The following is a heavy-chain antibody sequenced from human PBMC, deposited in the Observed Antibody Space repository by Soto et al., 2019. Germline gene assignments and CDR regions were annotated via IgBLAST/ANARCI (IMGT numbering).Heavy chain of an antibody. CDR1: GYTFTTYY. CDR3: ARDRGPGESYYSYFYGMDF. V-gene: IGHV1-46*01. CDR2: INPSGGSI. Sequence: ASVKVSCKASGYTFTTYYIHWVRQAPGQGLEWMGVINPSGGSINYAQKFQGRVTMTRDTSTSTVYMELSSLSSEDTAVYYCARDRGPGESYYSYFYGMDFWGQ. J-gene: IGHJ6*02. D-gene: IGHD3-10*01.